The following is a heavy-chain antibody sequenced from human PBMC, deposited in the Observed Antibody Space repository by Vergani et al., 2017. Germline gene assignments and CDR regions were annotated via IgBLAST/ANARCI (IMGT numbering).Heavy chain of an antibody. J-gene: IGHJ6*02. CDR3: ARDRADIVTTTTYYYYYYGIDV. D-gene: IGHD5-12*01. Sequence: EVQLLESGGSLKQPGGSVRLSCAASGFTFSTYAMHWVRQAPGKGLEWVSALTGGGGSTYYADSVKGRFTISRHNSKNTLYLQMNSLRAEDTAVYYCARDRADIVTTTTYYYYYYGIDVWSQGTTVTVSS. CDR2: LTGGGGST. CDR1: GFTFSTYA. V-gene: IGHV3-23*01.